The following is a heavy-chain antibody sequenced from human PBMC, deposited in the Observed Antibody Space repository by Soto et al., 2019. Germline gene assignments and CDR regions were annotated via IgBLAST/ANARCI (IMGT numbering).Heavy chain of an antibody. V-gene: IGHV4-39*01. Sequence: QLQLQESSPGLVKPSETLSLTCTVSGGSISNSLNYWGWIRQPPGKGLEWIGTIYYTGSIYYNPSLKSRVTISVDTSRNQFSLRLSSVTAADTAVYYCARQGRCSISSCYDVGSPYNYCNPWGQETLVTVST. CDR2: IYYTGSI. CDR1: GGSISNSLNY. CDR3: ARQGRCSISSCYDVGSPYNYCNP. D-gene: IGHD2-2*01. J-gene: IGHJ5*02.